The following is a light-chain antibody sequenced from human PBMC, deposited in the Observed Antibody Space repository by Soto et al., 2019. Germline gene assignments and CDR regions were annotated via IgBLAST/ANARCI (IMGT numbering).Light chain of an antibody. Sequence: ETVLTQSPGTLSLSPGDRATLSCRASQRVASSYLTWYQQKSGQAPRLLIYHASTRATGVPDRFSGRGSGTDFTHTISRLEPEDFAVYYCQQYGNSPRTFGPGTKVNI. V-gene: IGKV3-20*01. CDR1: QRVASSY. CDR2: HAS. J-gene: IGKJ3*01. CDR3: QQYGNSPRT.